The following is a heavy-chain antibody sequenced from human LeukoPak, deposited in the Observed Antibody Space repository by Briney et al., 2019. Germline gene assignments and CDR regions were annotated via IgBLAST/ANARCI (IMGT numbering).Heavy chain of an antibody. CDR3: ARDPDTSMAPDAFDI. D-gene: IGHD5-18*01. J-gene: IGHJ3*02. CDR2: INWNGGST. CDR1: GFTFSSYA. V-gene: IGHV3-20*04. Sequence: GGSLRLSCAASGFTFSSYAMSWVRQAPGRGLEWVSGINWNGGSTGYADSVKGRFTISRDNAKNSLYLQMNRLRAEDTAVYYCARDPDTSMAPDAFDIWGQGTMVTVSS.